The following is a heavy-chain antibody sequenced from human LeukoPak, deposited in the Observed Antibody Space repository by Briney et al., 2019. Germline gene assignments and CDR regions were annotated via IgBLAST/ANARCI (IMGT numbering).Heavy chain of an antibody. CDR2: FNHILGA. CDR1: GGSSIGYY. D-gene: IGHD3-10*01. J-gene: IGHJ4*02. Sequence: PSETLSLTCAVYGGSSIGYYWTWFRPPPGEGLGWIGEFNHILGAKYNPSPKSRATISVDTSKTHLSLSLNSVTAAATAVSYCAVSLWFGFYPDYWGQGSLVTVSS. CDR3: AVSLWFGFYPDY. V-gene: IGHV4-34*01.